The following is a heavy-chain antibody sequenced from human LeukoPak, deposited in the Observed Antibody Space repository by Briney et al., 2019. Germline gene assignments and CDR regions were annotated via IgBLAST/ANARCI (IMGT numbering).Heavy chain of an antibody. J-gene: IGHJ4*02. CDR1: GFTFSSYG. Sequence: PGGSLRLSCAASGFTFSSYGMHWVRQAPGKGLEWVAVISYDGSNKYYADSVKGRFTISRDNSKNTLYLQMNSLRAEDTAVYYCAKPPYYDFWSGLAYWGQGTLVTVSS. V-gene: IGHV3-30*18. CDR3: AKPPYYDFWSGLAY. CDR2: ISYDGSNK. D-gene: IGHD3-3*01.